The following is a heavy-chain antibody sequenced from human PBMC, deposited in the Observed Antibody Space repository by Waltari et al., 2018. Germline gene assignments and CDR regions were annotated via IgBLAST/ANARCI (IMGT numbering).Heavy chain of an antibody. CDR3: ARDRVTMVRGAIPSFGY. D-gene: IGHD3-10*01. CDR1: GYTFTGYY. V-gene: IGHV1-2*06. CDR2: INPNSGGT. J-gene: IGHJ4*02. Sequence: QVQLVQSGAEVKKPGASVKVSCKASGYTFTGYYMHWVRQAPGQGLEWMGRINPNSGGTNYAQKFQGRVTMTRDTSISTAYMELSRLRSDDTAVYYCARDRVTMVRGAIPSFGYWGQGTLVTVSS.